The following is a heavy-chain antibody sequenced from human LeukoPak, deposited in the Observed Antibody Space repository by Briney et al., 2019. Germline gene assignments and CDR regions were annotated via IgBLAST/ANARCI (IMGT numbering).Heavy chain of an antibody. D-gene: IGHD6-19*01. CDR1: GYTFTSYY. CDR2: INPSGGST. J-gene: IGHJ4*02. Sequence: ASVKVSCKASGYTFTSYYMHWVRQAPGQGLEWMGIINPSGGSTSYAQKFQGRVTMTRDTSISTAYMELSRLRSDDTAVYYCARETHSSGWYYFDYWGQGTLVTVSS. V-gene: IGHV1-46*01. CDR3: ARETHSSGWYYFDY.